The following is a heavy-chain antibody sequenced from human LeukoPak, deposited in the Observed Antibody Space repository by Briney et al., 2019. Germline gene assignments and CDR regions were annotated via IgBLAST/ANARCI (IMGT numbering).Heavy chain of an antibody. Sequence: TSETLSLTCTVSGGSISSYYWGWVRQPPGKALEWIGNIFYSGSTYYSPSLKSRVTISLDTSRNQFSLKLNSVTAADTAVYYCAKSNGYGLIDIWGQGTMVTVSS. J-gene: IGHJ3*02. CDR1: GGSISSYY. CDR3: AKSNGYGLIDI. D-gene: IGHD3-22*01. CDR2: IFYSGST. V-gene: IGHV4-59*12.